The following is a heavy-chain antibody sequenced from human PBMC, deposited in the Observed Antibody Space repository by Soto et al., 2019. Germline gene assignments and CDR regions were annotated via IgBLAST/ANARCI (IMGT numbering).Heavy chain of an antibody. J-gene: IGHJ4*02. CDR2: ISSSGSTI. Sequence: GESLKISCAASGFTFSDYYMSWIRQAPGKGLEWVSYISSSGSTIYYADSVKGRFTISRDNAKNSLYLQMNSLRAEDTAVYYCARDRIYYDILTGYVDYWGQGTLVTVSS. CDR1: GFTFSDYY. V-gene: IGHV3-11*01. CDR3: ARDRIYYDILTGYVDY. D-gene: IGHD3-9*01.